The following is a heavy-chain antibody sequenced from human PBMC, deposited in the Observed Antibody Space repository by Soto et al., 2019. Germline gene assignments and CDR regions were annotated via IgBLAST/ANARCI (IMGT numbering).Heavy chain of an antibody. CDR3: VRSGTARLLRHSWFDT. CDR1: GFTFNTYD. Sequence: EVQLVESGGGLVKPGGFLRLSCAASGFTFNTYDMNWVRQAPGKGLEWVSSITASSAYIYYADSVRGRITISRDNAKNSLFLQMHSLRAEDRAVYYFVRSGTARLLRHSWFDTWGQGTLVTVSS. V-gene: IGHV3-21*01. J-gene: IGHJ5*02. CDR2: ITASSAYI. D-gene: IGHD2-21*01.